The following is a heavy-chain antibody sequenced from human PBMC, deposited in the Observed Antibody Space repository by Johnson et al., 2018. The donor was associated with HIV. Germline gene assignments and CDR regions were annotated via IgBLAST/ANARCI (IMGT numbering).Heavy chain of an antibody. CDR1: GFTFSS. CDR3: ARGRSSTRPSDLGSGAFDI. Sequence: QVQLVESGGGVVQPGSSLRLSCAASGFTFSSMHWDGQAQGKGLEWVAVISFDGSNKYYADSVKGRFTISRANSKNTRYLQMNSLGAEDTAVYYCARGRSSTRPSDLGSGAFDIWGQGTMVTVSS. CDR2: ISFDGSNK. J-gene: IGHJ3*02. D-gene: IGHD2-2*01. V-gene: IGHV3-30-3*01.